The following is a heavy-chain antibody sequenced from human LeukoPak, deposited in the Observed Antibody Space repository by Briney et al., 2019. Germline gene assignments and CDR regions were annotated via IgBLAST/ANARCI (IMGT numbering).Heavy chain of an antibody. J-gene: IGHJ4*02. V-gene: IGHV4-39*07. CDR1: GGSISSSSYY. D-gene: IGHD2-21*01. CDR3: ARDTRWYSNFDY. CDR2: IYYSGST. Sequence: SGTLSLTCTVSGGSISSSSYYWGWIRQPPGKGLEWIGSIYYSGSTYYNPSLKSRVTISVDTSKNQFSLKLSSVTAADTAVYYCARDTRWYSNFDYWGQGTLVTVSS.